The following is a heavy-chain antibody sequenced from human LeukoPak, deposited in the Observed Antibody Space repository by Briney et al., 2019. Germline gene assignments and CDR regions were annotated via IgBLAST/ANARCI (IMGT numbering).Heavy chain of an antibody. CDR2: IYYSGST. J-gene: IGHJ4*02. V-gene: IGHV4-59*12. CDR1: GGSISSYY. Sequence: PPETLSLTCTVSGGSISSYYWSWIRQPPGKGLEWIGYIYYSGSTNYNPSLKSRVTISVDTSKNQFSLKLSSVTAADTAVYYCARGRRAAVAGTYFDYWGQGTLVPVSS. CDR3: ARGRRAAVAGTYFDY. D-gene: IGHD6-19*01.